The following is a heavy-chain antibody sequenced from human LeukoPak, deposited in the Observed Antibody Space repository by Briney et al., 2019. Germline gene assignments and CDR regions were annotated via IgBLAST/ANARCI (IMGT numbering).Heavy chain of an antibody. CDR3: ASSCGGDCYSEVDAFDI. CDR1: GFTVSSNY. D-gene: IGHD2-21*02. V-gene: IGHV3-53*01. CDR2: IYSGGST. Sequence: GGSLRLSCAASGFTVSSNYMSWVRQAPGKGLEWVSVIYSGGSTYYADSVKGRFTISRDNSKNTLCLQMNSLRAEDTAVYYCASSCGGDCYSEVDAFDIWGQGTMDTVSS. J-gene: IGHJ3*02.